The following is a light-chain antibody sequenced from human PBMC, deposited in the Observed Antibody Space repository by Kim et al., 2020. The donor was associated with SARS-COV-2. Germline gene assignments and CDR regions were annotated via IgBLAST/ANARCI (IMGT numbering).Light chain of an antibody. V-gene: IGLV3-1*01. CDR2: QDS. Sequence: SYELTQPPSVSVSPGQTATITCSGDKLGDKFACWYQQKPGQSPVLVIYQDSKRPSGIHERFSGSNSGNTATLTISGTQAMDEADYYCQAWDSITPWVFGGGTQLTVL. J-gene: IGLJ3*02. CDR3: QAWDSITPWV. CDR1: KLGDKF.